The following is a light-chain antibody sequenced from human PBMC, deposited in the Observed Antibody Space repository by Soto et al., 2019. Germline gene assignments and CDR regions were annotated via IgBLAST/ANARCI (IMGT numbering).Light chain of an antibody. CDR1: QSINNY. CDR2: DAS. Sequence: EIVLTQSPAILSLSPGERATLSCRTSQSINNYLAWYQQRPGQAPRLLISDASNRASGIPARFSGSGSGTDFTLTISSLEPEDFALYFCQQCDKWPPTFGPGTKVDIK. V-gene: IGKV3-11*01. J-gene: IGKJ3*01. CDR3: QQCDKWPPT.